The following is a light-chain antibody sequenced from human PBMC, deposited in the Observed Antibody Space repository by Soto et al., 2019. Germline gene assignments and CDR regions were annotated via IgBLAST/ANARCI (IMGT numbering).Light chain of an antibody. J-gene: IGKJ3*01. Sequence: DIQMTQSPSSLSASVGDRVTITCRASQSISSYLNWYQQKPGKAPRLLIYAASSLQSGVPSRFSGSGSGTDFTLTISGLQPEDFAIYYCQQSHSSTLTFGPGTKVDIK. CDR3: QQSHSSTLT. V-gene: IGKV1-39*01. CDR1: QSISSY. CDR2: AAS.